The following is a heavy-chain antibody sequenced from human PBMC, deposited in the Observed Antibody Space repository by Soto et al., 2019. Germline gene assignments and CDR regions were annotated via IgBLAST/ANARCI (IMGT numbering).Heavy chain of an antibody. CDR3: ARERYPRAWFDP. D-gene: IGHD3-16*01. CDR1: GGSISIYY. Sequence: QVQLQESGPGLVKPSETLSLTCTVSGGSISIYYWSWIRQPPGKGLEWIGYIYYSGSTNYNPSLKSRVTISVDPSKNQFSLKLSSVTAADTAVYYCARERYPRAWFDPWGQGTLVTVSS. CDR2: IYYSGST. J-gene: IGHJ5*02. V-gene: IGHV4-59*01.